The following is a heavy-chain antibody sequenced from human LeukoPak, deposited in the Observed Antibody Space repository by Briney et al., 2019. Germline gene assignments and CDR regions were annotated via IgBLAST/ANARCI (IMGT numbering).Heavy chain of an antibody. V-gene: IGHV4-34*01. CDR3: ARGTASQLWFRAGVFDY. CDR1: GGSFSGYY. Sequence: PSETLSLTCAVYGGSFSGYYWSWIRQPPGKGLEWIGEINHSGSTNYNPSLKSRVTISVDTSKNQFSLKLSSVTAADTAVYYCARGTASQLWFRAGVFDYWGQGTLVTVSS. J-gene: IGHJ4*02. D-gene: IGHD3-10*01. CDR2: INHSGST.